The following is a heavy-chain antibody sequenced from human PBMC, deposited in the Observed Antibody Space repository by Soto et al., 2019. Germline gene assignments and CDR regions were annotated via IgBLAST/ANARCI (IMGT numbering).Heavy chain of an antibody. Sequence: SETLSLTCAVYGGSFSGYYWSWIRQPPGKGLEWIGEINHSGSTNYNPSLKSRVTISVDTSKNQFSLKLSSVTAADTAVYYCARLGSSGYDNDYWGQGTLVTVSS. CDR2: INHSGST. D-gene: IGHD5-12*01. CDR3: ARLGSSGYDNDY. V-gene: IGHV4-34*01. J-gene: IGHJ4*02. CDR1: GGSFSGYY.